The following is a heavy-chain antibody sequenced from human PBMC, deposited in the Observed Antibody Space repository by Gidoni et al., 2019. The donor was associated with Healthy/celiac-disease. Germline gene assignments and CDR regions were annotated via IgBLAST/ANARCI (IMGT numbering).Heavy chain of an antibody. CDR2: IYYSGST. CDR3: ARLSLPQPFYGSGARHYYYYMDV. CDR1: GGSISSSSYY. V-gene: IGHV4-39*01. Sequence: QLQLQESGPGLVKPSETLSLTCTVSGGSISSSSYYWGWIRQPPGKGLEWIGSIYYSGSTYYNPSLKSRVTISVDTSKNQFSLKLSSVTAADTAVYYCARLSLPQPFYGSGARHYYYYMDVWGKGTTVTVSS. J-gene: IGHJ6*03. D-gene: IGHD3-10*01.